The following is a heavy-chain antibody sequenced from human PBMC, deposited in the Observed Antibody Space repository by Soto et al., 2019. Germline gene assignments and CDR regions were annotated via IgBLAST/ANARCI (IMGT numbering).Heavy chain of an antibody. CDR1: GFTFSCSA. Sequence: GGSLRLSCPASGFTFSCSAMHWGRQASGKGLEWVGRIRSKVNSYATAYAASVKGRFTISRDDSKNTAYLQMNSLKTEDTAVYYCTKTGDLAAFDIWGQGTMVTVSS. CDR2: IRSKVNSYAT. CDR3: TKTGDLAAFDI. D-gene: IGHD7-27*01. J-gene: IGHJ3*02. V-gene: IGHV3-73*01.